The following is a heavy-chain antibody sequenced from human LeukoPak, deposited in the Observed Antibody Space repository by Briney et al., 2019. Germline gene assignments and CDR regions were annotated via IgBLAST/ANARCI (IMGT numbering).Heavy chain of an antibody. Sequence: ASVKVSCKASGYTFSGYHMHWVRQAPGHGLERMGWINPNSGDTKYAQNFRGRVTMTRDTSLSTAYMDLSRLRSDDTALYYCARARKTRNIYGDYVFLFDYWGQGTLVTVSS. D-gene: IGHD4-17*01. CDR1: GYTFSGYH. J-gene: IGHJ4*02. CDR3: ARARKTRNIYGDYVFLFDY. CDR2: INPNSGDT. V-gene: IGHV1-2*02.